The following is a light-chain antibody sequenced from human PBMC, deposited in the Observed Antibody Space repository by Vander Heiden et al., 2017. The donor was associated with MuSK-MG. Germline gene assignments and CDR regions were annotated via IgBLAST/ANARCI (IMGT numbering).Light chain of an antibody. J-gene: IGLJ3*02. CDR1: SRDVGGYNF. Sequence: QSALTQPASVSGSPGQSITISCTGTSRDVGGYNFVSWYQQHPAKAHNLMIYDVSKRPAGVANRFSGSKSGNTASLTISGRQAEDEADYYCSSYTSSSTWVFGGGTKLTVL. CDR3: SSYTSSSTWV. CDR2: DVS. V-gene: IGLV2-14*01.